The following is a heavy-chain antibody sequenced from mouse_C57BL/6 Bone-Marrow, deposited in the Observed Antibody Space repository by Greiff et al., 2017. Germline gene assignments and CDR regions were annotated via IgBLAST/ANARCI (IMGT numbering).Heavy chain of an antibody. Sequence: VQLQQSGPELVKPGASVKISCKASGYAFSSSWMNWVKQRPGKGLEWIGRIYPGDGDTNYNGKFKGKATLTADKSSSTAYMQLRSLTSEDSAVYFCARVITTVVRHWYFDVWGTGTTVTVSS. V-gene: IGHV1-82*01. CDR2: IYPGDGDT. D-gene: IGHD1-1*01. J-gene: IGHJ1*03. CDR1: GYAFSSSW. CDR3: ARVITTVVRHWYFDV.